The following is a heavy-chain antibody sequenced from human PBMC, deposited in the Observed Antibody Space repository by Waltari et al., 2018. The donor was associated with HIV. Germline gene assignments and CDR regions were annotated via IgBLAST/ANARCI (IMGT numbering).Heavy chain of an antibody. J-gene: IGHJ4*02. Sequence: QVQLQESGPGLVKPSEPLSLTCRVSGYSLTSAHYCGWIRQPPGKGLQWIGSSSHSRKTYYDPTLKSRINISQDTSKNLFSLELTSFTAADTAVYYCARLMSTTRFDSWGQGTLVSVSS. D-gene: IGHD1-7*01. CDR3: ARLMSTTRFDS. CDR2: SSHSRKT. V-gene: IGHV4-38-2*01. CDR1: GYSLTSAHY.